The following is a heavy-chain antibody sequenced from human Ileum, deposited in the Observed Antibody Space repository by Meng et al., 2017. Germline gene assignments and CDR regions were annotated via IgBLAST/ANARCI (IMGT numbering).Heavy chain of an antibody. CDR1: GFTFANAW. D-gene: IGHD6-19*01. J-gene: IGHJ4*02. CDR3: TRGEYSHGWLFDD. V-gene: IGHV3-15*01. CDR2: IKSKADGGST. Sequence: GALRLSCAASGFTFANAWMSWVRQAPGKGLEYVGRIKSKADGGSTDYAAPVRGRFTISRDDSKNTLYLQMSSLQTEDTAVYYCTRGEYSHGWLFDDWGQGTLVTVSS.